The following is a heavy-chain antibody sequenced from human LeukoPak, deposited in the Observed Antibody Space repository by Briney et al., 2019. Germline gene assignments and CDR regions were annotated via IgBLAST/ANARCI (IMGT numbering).Heavy chain of an antibody. CDR1: GYTFTSYG. CDR3: ARDLHSSGWSNYYGMDV. D-gene: IGHD6-19*01. V-gene: IGHV1-18*01. CDR2: ISAYNGNT. Sequence: ASVKVSCKASGYTFTSYGISWVRQAPGQGLEWMGWISAYNGNTNYAQKLQGRVTMTTDTSTCTAYMELRSLRSDDTAVYYCARDLHSSGWSNYYGMDVWGQGTTVTVSS. J-gene: IGHJ6*02.